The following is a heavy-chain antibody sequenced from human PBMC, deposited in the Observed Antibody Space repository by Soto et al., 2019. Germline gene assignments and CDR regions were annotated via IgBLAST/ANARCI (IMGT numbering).Heavy chain of an antibody. CDR3: ARHLGAAAGPLYGMDV. Sequence: GESLKISCKGSGYSFTSYWIGWVRQMPGKGLEWMGIIYPGDSDTRYSPSFQGQVTISADKSISAAYLQWSSLKASDTAMYYCARHLGAAAGPLYGMDVWGQGPTATVSS. CDR1: GYSFTSYW. V-gene: IGHV5-51*01. J-gene: IGHJ6*02. D-gene: IGHD6-13*01. CDR2: IYPGDSDT.